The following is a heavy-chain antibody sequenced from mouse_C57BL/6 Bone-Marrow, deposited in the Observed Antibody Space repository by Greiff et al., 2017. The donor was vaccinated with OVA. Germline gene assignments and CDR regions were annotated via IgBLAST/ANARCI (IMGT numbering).Heavy chain of an antibody. CDR2: ISYDGSN. Sequence: VQLQQSGPGLVKPSQSLSLTCSVTGYSITSGYYWNWIRQFPGNKLEWMGYISYDGSNNYNPSLKNRISITRDTSKNQFFLKLNSVTTEDTATYYCARALYYRFAYWGQGTLVTVSA. D-gene: IGHD2-1*01. V-gene: IGHV3-6*01. J-gene: IGHJ3*01. CDR1: GYSITSGYY. CDR3: ARALYYRFAY.